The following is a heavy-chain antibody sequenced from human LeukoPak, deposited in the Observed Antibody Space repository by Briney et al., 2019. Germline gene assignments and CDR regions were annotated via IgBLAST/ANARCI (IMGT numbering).Heavy chain of an antibody. D-gene: IGHD6-19*01. CDR1: GGSFSGYY. CDR2: INHSGST. Sequence: NSSETLSLTCAVYGGSFSGYYWSWIRQPPWKGLEWIGEINHSGSTNYNPSLKSRVTISVDTSKNQFSLKLSSVPAADTAVYYCARDTYSSGWYRFKYFQHWGQGTLVTVSS. V-gene: IGHV4-34*01. CDR3: ARDTYSSGWYRFKYFQH. J-gene: IGHJ1*01.